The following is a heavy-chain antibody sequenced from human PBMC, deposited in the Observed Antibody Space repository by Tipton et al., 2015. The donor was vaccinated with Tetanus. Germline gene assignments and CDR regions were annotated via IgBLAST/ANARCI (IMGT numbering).Heavy chain of an antibody. D-gene: IGHD5-24*01. CDR1: GRSLSGSTYY. CDR2: FYYSGSS. Sequence: GLVKPSETLTLTCAVSGRSLSGSTYYRGWIRQPPGKGLEWIGGFYYSGSSYYNSSLKSRVTISVDTSNNHFSLRLSSVTAADTAVYYCARQNARDVWLQRKWVNYFYGLDVWGQGTTVSVSS. V-gene: IGHV4-39*01. CDR3: ARQNARDVWLQRKWVNYFYGLDV. J-gene: IGHJ6*02.